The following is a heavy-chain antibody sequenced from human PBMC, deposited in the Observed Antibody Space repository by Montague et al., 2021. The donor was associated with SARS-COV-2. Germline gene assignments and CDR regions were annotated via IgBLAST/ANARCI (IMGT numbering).Heavy chain of an antibody. CDR3: ARGAPGY. J-gene: IGHJ4*02. CDR2: INYGGST. D-gene: IGHD1-1*01. Sequence: SETLSLTCAVYGGSFSGYHWTWIRQSPGGGLEWIGQINYGGSTKYNPSLRSRVTISIDTSKNQFSLKLTSVTAADTAVYYRARGAPGYWGQGTLVTVSS. V-gene: IGHV4-34*01. CDR1: GGSFSGYH.